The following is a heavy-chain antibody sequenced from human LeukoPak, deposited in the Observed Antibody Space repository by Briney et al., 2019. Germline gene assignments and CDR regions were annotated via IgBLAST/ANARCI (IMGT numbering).Heavy chain of an antibody. Sequence: SVKVSCKASGGTFSSYAISWVRQAPGQGLEWMERIIPILGIANYAQKFQGRVTITADKSTSTAYMELSSLTSDDTAVYFCARQGSNSSGWYPVDDWGQGTLVTVSS. CDR3: ARQGSNSSGWYPVDD. CDR2: IIPILGIA. J-gene: IGHJ4*02. CDR1: GGTFSSYA. D-gene: IGHD6-19*01. V-gene: IGHV1-69*04.